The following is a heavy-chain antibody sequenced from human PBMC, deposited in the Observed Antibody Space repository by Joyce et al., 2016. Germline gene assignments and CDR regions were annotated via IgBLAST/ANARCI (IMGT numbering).Heavy chain of an antibody. CDR3: AKSAWYATGGYLDN. V-gene: IGHV3-23*01. J-gene: IGHJ4*02. D-gene: IGHD2-2*03. Sequence: EVQLLESGGGLAQPGGSLRLSCVSSGFTFSTSARSWVRQAPGKGLEWVSLISGGGIIYYADSVKGRFSISRDNSKNTLYLQMSSLKAEDTAVYYCAKSAWYATGGYLDNWGQGTLVTVSS. CDR1: GFTFSTSA. CDR2: ISGGGII.